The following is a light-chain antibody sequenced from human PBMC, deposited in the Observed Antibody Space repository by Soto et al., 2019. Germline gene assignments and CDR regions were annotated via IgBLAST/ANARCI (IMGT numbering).Light chain of an antibody. J-gene: IGLJ1*01. CDR3: CSYAGSYTHV. V-gene: IGLV1-40*01. CDR1: SSNIGGGFD. Sequence: QSVLTQPPSVSGAPGRRVTISCTGSSSNIGGGFDVHWYQQLPGTVPKLLIYGNNNRPSGVPDRFSGSKSGNTASLTISGLQAEDEADYYCCSYAGSYTHVFGTGTKVTVL. CDR2: GNN.